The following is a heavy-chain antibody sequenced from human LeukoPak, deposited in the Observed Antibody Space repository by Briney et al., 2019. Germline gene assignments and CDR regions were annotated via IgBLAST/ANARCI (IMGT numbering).Heavy chain of an antibody. V-gene: IGHV4-34*01. CDR3: ARYYDSSDFYNWFDP. Sequence: SETLSLTCAVYGESFSGYYWSWIRQPPGKGLEWIGEINHSGSTNYNPSLKSRVTISVDTSKNQFSLKLSSVTAADTAVYYCARYYDSSDFYNWFDPWGQGTLVTVSS. CDR2: INHSGST. CDR1: GESFSGYY. D-gene: IGHD3-22*01. J-gene: IGHJ5*02.